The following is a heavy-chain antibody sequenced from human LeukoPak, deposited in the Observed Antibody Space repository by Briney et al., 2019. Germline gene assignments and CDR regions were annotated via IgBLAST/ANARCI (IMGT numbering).Heavy chain of an antibody. D-gene: IGHD3-3*01. V-gene: IGHV3-11*04. CDR1: GFTFSYYY. Sequence: GGSLRLSCAASGFTFSYYYMSWIRQAPGKGLEWVSYITSSGRTIYYADSVKGRFTISRDNAKNSLYLQMNSLGAEDTAVYYCARHEGYITIFGVVPSPSFDYWGQGTLVTVSS. CDR2: ITSSGRTI. J-gene: IGHJ4*02. CDR3: ARHEGYITIFGVVPSPSFDY.